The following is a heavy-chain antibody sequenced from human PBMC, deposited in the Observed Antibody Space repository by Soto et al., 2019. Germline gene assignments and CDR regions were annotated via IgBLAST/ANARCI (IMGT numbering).Heavy chain of an antibody. CDR1: GLSLSTSGVG. CDR2: IYWNDDK. D-gene: IGHD5-18*01. Sequence: SGPTLVHPTQTLTLTCTFSGLSLSTSGVGVCWIRHPPGKALEWLALIYWNDDKRYSPSLKSRLTITKDTSKNQVVLTMTNMDPVDTATYYCAQRPNEVGYTYGTYYFHXWGQGTLVTVSX. CDR3: AQRPNEVGYTYGTYYFHX. V-gene: IGHV2-5*01. J-gene: IGHJ4*02.